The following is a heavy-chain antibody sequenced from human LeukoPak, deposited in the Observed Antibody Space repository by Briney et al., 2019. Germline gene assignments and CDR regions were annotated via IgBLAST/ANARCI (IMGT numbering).Heavy chain of an antibody. J-gene: IGHJ4*02. CDR1: GGTFSSYA. D-gene: IGHD3-3*01. V-gene: IGHV1-69*05. CDR3: ASSIFGVANFDY. CDR2: IIPIFGTA. Sequence: SVKASCKASGGTFSSYAISWVRQAPGQGLEWMGGIIPIFGTANYAQKFQGRVTITTDESTSTAYMELSSLRSEDTAVYDCASSIFGVANFDYWGQGTLVTVSS.